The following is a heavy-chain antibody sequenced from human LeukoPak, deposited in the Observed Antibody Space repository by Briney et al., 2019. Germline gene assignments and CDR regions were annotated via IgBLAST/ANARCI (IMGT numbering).Heavy chain of an antibody. CDR2: IYYGWNT. CDR3: ARLHPGGGDDY. Sequence: PPQTLSLTCTVSGGSLNRITYRCGWIRQPPGNGLEWIGQIYYGWNTEYNPSLRSRVTISVDTSKNQFSLKLNSVTAPDTAIYYCARLHPGGGDDYWGQGILVTVSS. D-gene: IGHD2-8*02. V-gene: IGHV4-39*01. J-gene: IGHJ4*02. CDR1: GGSLNRITYR.